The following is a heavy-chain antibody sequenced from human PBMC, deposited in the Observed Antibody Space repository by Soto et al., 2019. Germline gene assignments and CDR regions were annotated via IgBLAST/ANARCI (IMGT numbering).Heavy chain of an antibody. V-gene: IGHV4-30-4*01. CDR1: GGSIGSGDFH. D-gene: IGHD3-10*01. Sequence: PSETLSLTCTVSGGSIGSGDFHWSWIRQPPGKGLEWIGYIYYSGSTYYNPSLKSRLTISVDTSKSQSSLRLSSVTAADTAVYFCARAASLWGSSDYWGQGTLVTVSS. J-gene: IGHJ4*02. CDR3: ARAASLWGSSDY. CDR2: IYYSGST.